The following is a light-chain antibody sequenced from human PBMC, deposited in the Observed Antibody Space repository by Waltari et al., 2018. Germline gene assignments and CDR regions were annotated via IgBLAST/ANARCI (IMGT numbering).Light chain of an antibody. J-gene: IGLJ3*02. CDR3: AAWDDSLNGPV. CDR1: SSNIGSNP. CDR2: ENN. V-gene: IGLV1-44*01. Sequence: QSVLTQPPSASGTPGQRVTISCSGSSSNIGSNPVNWYQQLPGTAPKLLIYENNQRPSGVPDRFSGSKSGTSASLAISGLQSEDEADYSCAAWDDSLNGPVFGGGTKLTVL.